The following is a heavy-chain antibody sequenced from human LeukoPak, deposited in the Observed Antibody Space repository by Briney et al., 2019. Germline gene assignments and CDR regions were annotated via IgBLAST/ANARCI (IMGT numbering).Heavy chain of an antibody. CDR3: ARNYGSGSYPFDY. J-gene: IGHJ4*02. D-gene: IGHD3-10*01. CDR2: IYYSGST. CDR1: GGSISSYY. Sequence: PSETLSLTCTVSGGSISSYYWSWIRQPPGKGLEWIGYIYYSGSTNYNPSLKSRVTISVDTSKNQFSLKLSSVTAADTAVYYCARNYGSGSYPFDYWGQGTLVIVSS. V-gene: IGHV4-59*01.